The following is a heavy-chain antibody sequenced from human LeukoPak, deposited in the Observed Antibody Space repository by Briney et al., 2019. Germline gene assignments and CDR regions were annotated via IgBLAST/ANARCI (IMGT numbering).Heavy chain of an antibody. CDR1: GNSFTNYW. Sequence: GESLKISCKGSGNSFTNYWIGWVRQLPGKGLEWMGIIYPDDSDTRYSPSFQGQVTISADKSISTAYLQWSSLKASDTAMYYCARLAYCSNDVCYSNYYYSMDVWGKGTTVTVSS. CDR2: IYPDDSDT. V-gene: IGHV5-51*01. CDR3: ARLAYCSNDVCYSNYYYSMDV. D-gene: IGHD2-8*01. J-gene: IGHJ6*03.